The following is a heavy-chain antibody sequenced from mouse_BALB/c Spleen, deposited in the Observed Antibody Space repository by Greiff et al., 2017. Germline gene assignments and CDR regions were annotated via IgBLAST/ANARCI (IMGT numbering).Heavy chain of an antibody. V-gene: IGHV1-87*01. CDR2: IYPGDGDT. J-gene: IGHJ2*01. CDR1: GYTFTSYW. Sequence: VKLQESGAELARPGASVKLSCKASGYTFTSYWMQWVKQRPGQGLEWIGAIYPGDGDTRYTQKFKGKATLTADKSSSTAYMQLSSLASEDSAVYYCARGELDYWGQGTTLTVSS. D-gene: IGHD4-1*01. CDR3: ARGELDY.